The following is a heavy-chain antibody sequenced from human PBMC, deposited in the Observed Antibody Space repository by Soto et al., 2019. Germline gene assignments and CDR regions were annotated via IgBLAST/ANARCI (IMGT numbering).Heavy chain of an antibody. Sequence: PGGSLRLSCAASGFTFSSYSMNWVRQAPGKGLEWVSYISSSSSTIYYADSVKGRFTISRDNAKNSLYLQMNSLRDEDTAVYYCARESITMVRGVIISNWFDPWGQGTLVTVSS. D-gene: IGHD3-10*01. V-gene: IGHV3-48*02. J-gene: IGHJ5*02. CDR1: GFTFSSYS. CDR2: ISSSSSTI. CDR3: ARESITMVRGVIISNWFDP.